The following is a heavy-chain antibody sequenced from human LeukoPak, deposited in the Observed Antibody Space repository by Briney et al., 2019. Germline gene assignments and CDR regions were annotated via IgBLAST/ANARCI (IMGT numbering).Heavy chain of an antibody. CDR1: GFTFSSYS. D-gene: IGHD3-16*01. CDR3: ARDEGENDYVWGSYYPDAFDI. J-gene: IGHJ3*02. CDR2: ISSSSSYI. V-gene: IGHV3-21*01. Sequence: GGSLRLSCAASGFTFSSYSMNWVRQAPGKGLEWVSSISSSSSYIYYADSVKGRFTISRDNAKNSLYPQMNSLRAEDTAVYYCARDEGENDYVWGSYYPDAFDIWGQGTMVTVSS.